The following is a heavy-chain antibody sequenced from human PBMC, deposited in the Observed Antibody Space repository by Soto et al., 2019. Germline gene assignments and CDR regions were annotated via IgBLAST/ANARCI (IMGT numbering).Heavy chain of an antibody. Sequence: EVQLLESGGGLVQPGGSLRLSCAASGFTFSSYAMSWVRQAPGKGLEWVSAISGSGGSTYYADSVNGRFTISRDNSKNTRYQPMNSLRAEDTAVYYCASIDRGYSYGSYYWGQGTLVTVSS. V-gene: IGHV3-23*01. CDR3: ASIDRGYSYGSYY. CDR1: GFTFSSYA. J-gene: IGHJ4*02. CDR2: ISGSGGST. D-gene: IGHD5-18*01.